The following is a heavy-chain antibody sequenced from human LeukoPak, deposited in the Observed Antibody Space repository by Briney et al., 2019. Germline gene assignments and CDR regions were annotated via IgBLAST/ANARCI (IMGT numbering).Heavy chain of an antibody. CDR3: ARGESGWAYYYYYYMDV. CDR2: IHYSGCT. Sequence: PSHTLSLTHTVCGRSISRYYWSWIRQPPAKGLEWSRDIHYSGCTNYNPSLTSRVTISVDTSKNQFSLKLSSVTAADTAVYYCARGESGWAYYYYYYMDVWGKGTTVTVSS. D-gene: IGHD6-19*01. J-gene: IGHJ6*03. CDR1: GRSISRYY. V-gene: IGHV4-59*07.